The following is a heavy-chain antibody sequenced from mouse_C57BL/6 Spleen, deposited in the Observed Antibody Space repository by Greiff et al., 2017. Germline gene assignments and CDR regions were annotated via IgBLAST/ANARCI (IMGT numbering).Heavy chain of an antibody. V-gene: IGHV1-75*01. CDR1: GYTFTDYY. J-gene: IGHJ1*03. D-gene: IGHD1-1*01. Sequence: VQLQQSGPELVKPGASVKISCKASGYTFTDYYINWVKQSPGQGLEWIGWIFPGSGSTYYNEKFKGKATLTVDTSSSTAYMLLRSLTSEDSAVYFCARDTTVVATRYFDVWGTGTTVTVSS. CDR2: IFPGSGST. CDR3: ARDTTVVATRYFDV.